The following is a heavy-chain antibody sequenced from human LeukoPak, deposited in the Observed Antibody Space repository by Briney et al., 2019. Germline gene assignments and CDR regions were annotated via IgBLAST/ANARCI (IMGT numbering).Heavy chain of an antibody. CDR3: ARHRKGFWSGYYNYYYYYGMDV. J-gene: IGHJ6*02. D-gene: IGHD3-3*01. CDR2: IYYSGST. CDR1: GGSISSYY. V-gene: IGHV4-59*08. Sequence: SETLSPTCTVSGGSISSYYWSWIRQPPGKGLEWIGYIYYSGSTNYNPSLKSRVTISVDTSKNQFSLKLSSVTAADTAVYYCARHRKGFWSGYYNYYYYYGMDVWGQGTTVTVSS.